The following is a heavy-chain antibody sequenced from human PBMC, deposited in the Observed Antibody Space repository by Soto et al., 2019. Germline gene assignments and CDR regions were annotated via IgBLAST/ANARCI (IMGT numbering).Heavy chain of an antibody. D-gene: IGHD3-10*01. V-gene: IGHV4-30-4*01. Sequence: VQLQEAGPGLVKPSQTLSLTCTVSGGSISSGDYYWSCIRQPPGTGLEWIGYIYDCGSTYYNPSHKSRVTISVDTYKTQFSLKLSSVTAVENAVDYCARGQPVRGVIFGYCGQGTLVTDFS. CDR1: GGSISSGDYY. J-gene: IGHJ4*02. CDR3: ARGQPVRGVIFGY. CDR2: IYDCGST.